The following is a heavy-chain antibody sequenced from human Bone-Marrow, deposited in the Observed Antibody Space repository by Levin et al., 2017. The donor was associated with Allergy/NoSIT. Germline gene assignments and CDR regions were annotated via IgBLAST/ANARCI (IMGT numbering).Heavy chain of an antibody. J-gene: IGHJ6*03. V-gene: IGHV3-11*06. CDR1: GFTFSDYY. Sequence: GESLKISCAASGFTFSDYYMSWIRQAPGKGLEWVSYISSSSSYTNYADSVKGRFTISRDNAKNSLYLQMNSLRAEDTAVYYCARDPHYMDVWGKGTTVTVSS. CDR3: ARDPHYMDV. CDR2: ISSSSSYT.